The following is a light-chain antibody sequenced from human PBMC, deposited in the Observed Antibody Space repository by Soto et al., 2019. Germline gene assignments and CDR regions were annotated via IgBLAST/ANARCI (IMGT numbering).Light chain of an antibody. V-gene: IGKV3-11*01. CDR1: QTISTY. CDR3: LQRSDWPIT. Sequence: EIVLTQSPPTLSLSAGESAALSCRVSQTISTYLAWYQQKPGQAPRLLIYDASTRATGIPARFSGSGSGTDFTLTISYLEPEDFAVYYCLQRSDWPITFGQGTRLEI. CDR2: DAS. J-gene: IGKJ5*01.